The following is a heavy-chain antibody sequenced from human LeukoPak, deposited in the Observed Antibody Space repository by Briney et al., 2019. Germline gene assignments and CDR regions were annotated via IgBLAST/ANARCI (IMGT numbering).Heavy chain of an antibody. J-gene: IGHJ6*03. CDR1: GGSISSYY. V-gene: IGHV4-4*07. Sequence: SETLSLTCTVSGGSISSYYWTWIRQPAGKGLEWIGRIYASGSTNYNPSLMSRVTMSIDTSKSQFSLRLTSVTAADTAVYYCARDPSSGWDYYYYYMDVWGKGTTVTVSS. CDR3: ARDPSSGWDYYYYYMDV. D-gene: IGHD6-19*01. CDR2: IYASGST.